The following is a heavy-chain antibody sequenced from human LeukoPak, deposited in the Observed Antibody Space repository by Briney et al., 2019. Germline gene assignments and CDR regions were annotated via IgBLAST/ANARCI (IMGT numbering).Heavy chain of an antibody. CDR2: INHSGST. J-gene: IGHJ4*02. CDR1: GGSFSGYY. CDR3: VTYYFDSSGPKKNY. Sequence: PSETLSLTCAVYGGSFSGYYWSWLRQPPGKGLEWIGEINHSGSTNYNPSLKSRVTISVDTSKKQFSLKLSSVTAADTAVYYCVTYYFDSSGPKKNYWGQGTLVTVS. D-gene: IGHD3-22*01. V-gene: IGHV4-34*01.